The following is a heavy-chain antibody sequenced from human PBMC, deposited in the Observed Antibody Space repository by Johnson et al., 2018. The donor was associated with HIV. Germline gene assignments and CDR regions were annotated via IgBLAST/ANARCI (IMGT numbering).Heavy chain of an antibody. V-gene: IGHV3-30*03. CDR3: ARARARVTFDI. J-gene: IGHJ3*02. D-gene: IGHD2-21*01. Sequence: QVQLVESGGGVVQPGRSLRVSCAASGFTFSSYGMHWVRQAPGKGLEWVAVISYDGSNKYYADSVKGRFTISRDNSKNTLYLQMNSLRAEDTAVYYCARARARVTFDIWGQGTMVTVSS. CDR2: ISYDGSNK. CDR1: GFTFSSYG.